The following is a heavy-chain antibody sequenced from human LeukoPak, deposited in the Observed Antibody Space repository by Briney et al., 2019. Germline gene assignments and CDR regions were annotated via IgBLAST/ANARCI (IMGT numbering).Heavy chain of an antibody. Sequence: SETLSLTCAVYGGSFSGYYWSWIRQPPGKGLEWIGEINHSGSTNYNPSLKSRVTISVDTSKNQFSLKLSSVTAADTAVYYCARGITMINWGQGTLVTVSS. CDR2: INHSGST. D-gene: IGHD3-22*01. J-gene: IGHJ4*02. V-gene: IGHV4-34*01. CDR3: ARGITMIN. CDR1: GGSFSGYY.